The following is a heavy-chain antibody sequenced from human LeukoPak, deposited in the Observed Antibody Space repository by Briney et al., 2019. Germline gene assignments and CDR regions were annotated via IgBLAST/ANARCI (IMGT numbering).Heavy chain of an antibody. Sequence: TGGSLRLSCAASGFTFSNYWMNWVRQAPGKGLVWVSRIKGDGSTATCADSVKGRFSISRDNAKNTLYLQMNSLRAEDTAVYYCAKSDWFDPWGQGTLVSVSS. V-gene: IGHV3-74*01. J-gene: IGHJ5*02. CDR3: AKSDWFDP. CDR2: IKGDGSTA. CDR1: GFTFSNYW.